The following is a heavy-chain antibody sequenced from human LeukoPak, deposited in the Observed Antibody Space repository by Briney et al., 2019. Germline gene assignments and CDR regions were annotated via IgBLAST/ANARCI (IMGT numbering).Heavy chain of an antibody. CDR1: GFTFSSYA. CDR2: ISGSGGST. D-gene: IGHD3-3*01. J-gene: IGHJ4*02. Sequence: GGSLRLSCAASGFTFSSYAMSWVRQAPGKGLEWVSAISGSGGSTYYADSVKGRFTISRDNSKNTLYLQMNSLRAEDTAVYYCATSRERTYYDFWSGSPSPFDYWGQGTLVTVSP. CDR3: ATSRERTYYDFWSGSPSPFDY. V-gene: IGHV3-23*01.